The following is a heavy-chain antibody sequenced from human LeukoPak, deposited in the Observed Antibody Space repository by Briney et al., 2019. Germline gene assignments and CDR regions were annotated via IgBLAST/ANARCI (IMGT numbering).Heavy chain of an antibody. J-gene: IGHJ4*02. Sequence: PGGSLRLSCAASGVTFSSYAMSWVRQAPGKGLEWVSAISGSGGSTYYADSVKGRFTISRDNSKNTLYLQMNSLRAEDTAVYYCAKGSDIVLMVYAPHFDYWGQGTLVTVSS. CDR3: AKGSDIVLMVYAPHFDY. D-gene: IGHD2-8*01. CDR1: GVTFSSYA. CDR2: ISGSGGST. V-gene: IGHV3-23*01.